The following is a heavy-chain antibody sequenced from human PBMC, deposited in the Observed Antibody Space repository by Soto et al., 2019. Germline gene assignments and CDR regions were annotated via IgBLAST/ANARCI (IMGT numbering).Heavy chain of an antibody. J-gene: IGHJ4*02. D-gene: IGHD6-19*01. Sequence: GESLKISCKASGYSFTTFWITWVRQMPGKGLEYMGRIDPSDSYTYYSPSFQGHVTISSDKSITTAYLQWSSLKASDTAMYYCARHSRTTSAWYPSTPDFDYWGQGSLVTVSS. CDR1: GYSFTTFW. V-gene: IGHV5-10-1*01. CDR2: IDPSDSYT. CDR3: ARHSRTTSAWYPSTPDFDY.